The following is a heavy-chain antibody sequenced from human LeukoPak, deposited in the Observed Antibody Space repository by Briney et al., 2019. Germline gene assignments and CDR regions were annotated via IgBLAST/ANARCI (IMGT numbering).Heavy chain of an antibody. J-gene: IGHJ6*03. CDR2: IYYSGST. CDR3: ARGLVAAGKYYMDV. D-gene: IGHD6-25*01. Sequence: SETLSLTCTVSGGSTSSSSYYWGWIRQPPGKGLEWIGSIYYSGSTYYNPSLKSRVTISVDTSKNQFTLKLSSVTAADTAVYYCARGLVAAGKYYMDVWGKGTTVTVSS. V-gene: IGHV4-39*06. CDR1: GGSTSSSSYY.